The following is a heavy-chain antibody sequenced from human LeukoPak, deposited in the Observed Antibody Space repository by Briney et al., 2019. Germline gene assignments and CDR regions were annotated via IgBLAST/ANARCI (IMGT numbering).Heavy chain of an antibody. Sequence: PGGSLRLSCAASGFTFSSYWMHWVRQAPGKGLVWVSRINSDGSSTSYADSVKGRFTISRDNAKYTLYLQMNSLRAEDTAVYYCATSSSSWTFDYWGQGTLVTVSS. CDR1: GFTFSSYW. D-gene: IGHD6-13*01. J-gene: IGHJ4*02. CDR3: ATSSSSWTFDY. V-gene: IGHV3-74*01. CDR2: INSDGSST.